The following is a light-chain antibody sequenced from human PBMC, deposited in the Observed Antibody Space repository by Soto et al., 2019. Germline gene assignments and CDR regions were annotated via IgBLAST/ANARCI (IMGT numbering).Light chain of an antibody. CDR1: QSVDNN. CDR2: GAF. V-gene: IGKV3-15*01. Sequence: EIVMTQSPVTLSASPGESATLSCRASQSVDNNVAWYQQKPGQAPRLLIYGAFTRATGIPARFSGSGSGTEFTLTISSLQSEDFAVYYCQQYNNWPPITFGQGTRLEIK. CDR3: QQYNNWPPIT. J-gene: IGKJ5*01.